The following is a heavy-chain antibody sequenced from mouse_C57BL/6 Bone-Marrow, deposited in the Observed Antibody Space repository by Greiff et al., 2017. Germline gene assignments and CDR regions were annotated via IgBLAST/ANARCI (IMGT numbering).Heavy chain of an antibody. CDR1: GFSFNTYA. Sequence: DVQLVESGGGLVQPKGSLRLSCAASGFSFNTYAMNWVRQAPGKGLEWVARIRSKSNNYATYYAASVKDRFTISRDDSESMLYLQMNNLKTEDSAMYYCGVSSFPAGFAYWGQGPLVTVSA. V-gene: IGHV10-1*01. CDR2: IRSKSNNYAT. CDR3: GVSSFPAGFAY. J-gene: IGHJ3*01. D-gene: IGHD1-1*01.